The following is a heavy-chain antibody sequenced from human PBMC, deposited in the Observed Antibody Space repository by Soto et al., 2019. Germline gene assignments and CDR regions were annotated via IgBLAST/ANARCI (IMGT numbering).Heavy chain of an antibody. CDR1: GGSFRGYD. Sequence: SETLSLTCTVYGGSFRGYDWSWIRQPPGKGLEWIGEINHSGSTNYNPSLKSRVTISVDTSKNQFSLKLSSVTAADTAVYYCARGVLLGYCSSTSCYRINWFDPWGQGTLVTVSS. D-gene: IGHD2-2*01. CDR3: ARGVLLGYCSSTSCYRINWFDP. J-gene: IGHJ5*02. V-gene: IGHV4-34*01. CDR2: INHSGST.